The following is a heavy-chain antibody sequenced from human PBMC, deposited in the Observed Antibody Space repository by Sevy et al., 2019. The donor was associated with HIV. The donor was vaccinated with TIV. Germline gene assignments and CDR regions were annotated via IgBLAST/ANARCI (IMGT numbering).Heavy chain of an antibody. CDR3: AKDPYDYVWGSYRYNDAFDI. J-gene: IGHJ3*02. CDR1: GFTFSSYA. Sequence: GGSLRLSCAASGFTFSSYAMSWVRQAPGKGLEWVSAISGSGGSTYYADSVKARFTISRDNSKNTLYLQMNSLRAEDTAVYYCAKDPYDYVWGSYRYNDAFDIWGQGTMVTVSS. CDR2: ISGSGGST. D-gene: IGHD3-16*02. V-gene: IGHV3-23*01.